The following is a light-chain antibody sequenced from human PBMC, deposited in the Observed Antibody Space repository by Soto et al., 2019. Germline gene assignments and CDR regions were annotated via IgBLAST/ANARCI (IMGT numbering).Light chain of an antibody. CDR1: SSDVGFYNF. Sequence: QSALTQPPSASGSPGQSLTISCTGTSSDVGFYNFVSWYQQRPGKAPKLVIYEVTKRPSGVPDRFSGSKSGSTASLTVSGLQAVYEADYYCASYAGTNLFVFGSGTKVTVL. V-gene: IGLV2-8*01. CDR2: EVT. CDR3: ASYAGTNLFV. J-gene: IGLJ1*01.